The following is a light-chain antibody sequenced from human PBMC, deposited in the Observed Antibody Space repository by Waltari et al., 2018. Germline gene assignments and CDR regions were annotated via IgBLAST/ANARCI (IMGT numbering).Light chain of an antibody. CDR3: QQYYDSST. CDR1: RSISSW. CDR2: KAS. Sequence: DIQMTPSPSTLSASVGDRVTITCRASRSISSWVAWYQQKPGKAPSLLIYKASSLKSGVPSRFSGSGSGTEFTLTISSLQPDDFASYYCQQYYDSSTFGQGTKLELK. V-gene: IGKV1-5*03. J-gene: IGKJ1*01.